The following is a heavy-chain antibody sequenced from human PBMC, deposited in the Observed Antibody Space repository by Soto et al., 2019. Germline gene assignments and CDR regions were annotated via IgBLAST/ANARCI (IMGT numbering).Heavy chain of an antibody. CDR1: GFTFSSCA. D-gene: IGHD6-19*01. Sequence: GGSLRLSCAASGFTFSSCAMHWVRQAPGKGLEWVAVISYDGSNKYYADSVKGRFTISRDNSKNTLYLQMNSLRAEDTAVYYCARDQGYSSGWDAFDIWGQGTMVTVSS. V-gene: IGHV3-30-3*01. CDR2: ISYDGSNK. J-gene: IGHJ3*02. CDR3: ARDQGYSSGWDAFDI.